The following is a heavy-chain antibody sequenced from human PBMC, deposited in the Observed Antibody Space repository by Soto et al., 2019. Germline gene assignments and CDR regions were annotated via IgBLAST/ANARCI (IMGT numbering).Heavy chain of an antibody. D-gene: IGHD3-10*01. J-gene: IGHJ4*02. CDR1: GGSFSDYY. V-gene: IGHV4-34*01. CDR2: INPSGGF. Sequence: SETLSLTCAVYGGSFSDYYWTWIRQSPGKGLEWIGEINPSGGFNYNPSLKSRVSISVATAKTQFSLKLTSVTAADTAVYYCARGRTYYYGSGSSALLYWGQGSLVTGSS. CDR3: ARGRTYYYGSGSSALLY.